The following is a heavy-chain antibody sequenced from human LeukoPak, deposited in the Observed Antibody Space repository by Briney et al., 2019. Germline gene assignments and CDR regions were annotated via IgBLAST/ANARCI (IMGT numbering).Heavy chain of an antibody. Sequence: GGSLRLSCAASGFTFSSYAMSWVRQAPGKGLEWVSAISGSGGSTYYADSAKGRFTISRDNSKNTLYLQMNSLRAEDTAVYYCAKDPYSSSWSDYYGMDVWGQGTTVTVSS. V-gene: IGHV3-23*01. J-gene: IGHJ6*02. CDR1: GFTFSSYA. D-gene: IGHD6-13*01. CDR3: AKDPYSSSWSDYYGMDV. CDR2: ISGSGGST.